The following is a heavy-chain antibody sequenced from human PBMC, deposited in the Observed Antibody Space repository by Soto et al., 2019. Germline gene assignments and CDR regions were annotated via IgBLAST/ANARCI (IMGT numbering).Heavy chain of an antibody. D-gene: IGHD4-17*01. V-gene: IGHV3-66*01. J-gene: IGHJ5*02. CDR2: IYSGGST. Sequence: PGGSLRLSCAASGFTVSSNYMSWVRQAPGKGLEWVSVIYSGGSTYCADSVKGRFTISRDNSKNTLYLQMNSLRAEDTAVYYCARGLRYGDYDWFDPWGQGTLVTVSS. CDR1: GFTVSSNY. CDR3: ARGLRYGDYDWFDP.